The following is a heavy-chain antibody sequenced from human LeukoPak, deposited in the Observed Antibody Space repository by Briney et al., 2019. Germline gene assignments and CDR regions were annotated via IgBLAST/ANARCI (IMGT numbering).Heavy chain of an antibody. D-gene: IGHD5-24*01. CDR3: TRVGYIDEGIDY. V-gene: IGHV3-9*01. CDR1: GFIFNNYA. CDR2: ISWNSGSI. J-gene: IGHJ4*02. Sequence: GGSLRLSCAGSGFIFNNYAMHWVRQPPGKGLEWVSGISWNSGSIDYADSVKGRFTISRDNAKNSLYLQMNSLRAEDTAIYYCTRVGYIDEGIDYWGQGTLVTVSS.